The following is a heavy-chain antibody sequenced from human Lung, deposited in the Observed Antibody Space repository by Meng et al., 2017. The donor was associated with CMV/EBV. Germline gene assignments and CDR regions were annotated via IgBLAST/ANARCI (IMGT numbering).Heavy chain of an antibody. Sequence: SXTLSLXCTVSGGSISSYYWSWIRQPPGKGLEWIGYIYYSGSTNYNPSRKSRVTISVDTSKNQFSLKLSSVTAADTAVYYCARVSGYYYYGMDVWGQGTTVTVSS. CDR1: GGSISSYY. D-gene: IGHD3-3*01. J-gene: IGHJ6*02. CDR2: IYYSGST. V-gene: IGHV4-59*01. CDR3: ARVSGYYYYGMDV.